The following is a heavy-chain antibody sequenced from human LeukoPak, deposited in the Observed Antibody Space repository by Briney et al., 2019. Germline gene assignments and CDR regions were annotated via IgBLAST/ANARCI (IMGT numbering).Heavy chain of an antibody. J-gene: IGHJ4*02. CDR3: TRSSSGWYSDY. CDR2: IRSKAYGGTT. Sequence: GGSLRLSCAASGFPFSTYGMHWVRQAPGKGLEWVGFIRSKAYGGTTEYAASVKGRFIISRDDFKSIAYLQMNSLKTEDTAVYYCTRSSSGWYSDYWGQGTLVTVSS. CDR1: GFPFSTYG. V-gene: IGHV3-49*04. D-gene: IGHD6-19*01.